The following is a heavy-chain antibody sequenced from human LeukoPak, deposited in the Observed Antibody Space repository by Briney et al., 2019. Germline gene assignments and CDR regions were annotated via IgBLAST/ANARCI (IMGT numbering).Heavy chain of an antibody. CDR3: ARMGSGWYYYYYYMDV. CDR1: GYTFSSYA. D-gene: IGHD6-19*01. V-gene: IGHV7-4-1*02. Sequence: GASVKVSCTASGYTFSSYAMNWVRQAPGQGLEWMGWINTNTGNPTYAQGFTGRFVFSLDTSVSTAYLQISSLKAEDTAVYYCARMGSGWYYYYYYMDVWGKGTTVTVSS. J-gene: IGHJ6*03. CDR2: INTNTGNP.